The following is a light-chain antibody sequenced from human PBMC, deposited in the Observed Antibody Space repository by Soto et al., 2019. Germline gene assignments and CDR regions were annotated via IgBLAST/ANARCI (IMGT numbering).Light chain of an antibody. Sequence: QSALTQPPSSSVSPGQSVTISCTGTSSDVGGYNYVSWCQQHPGKAPKLMIYEVSKRPSGVPDRFSGSKSGNTASLTVSGLQAEDEADYYCSSYAGSILYVFGTGTKVTVL. CDR2: EVS. J-gene: IGLJ1*01. V-gene: IGLV2-8*01. CDR3: SSYAGSILYV. CDR1: SSDVGGYNY.